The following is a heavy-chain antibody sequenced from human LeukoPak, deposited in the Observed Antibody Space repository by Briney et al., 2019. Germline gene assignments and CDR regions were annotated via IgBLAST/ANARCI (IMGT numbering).Heavy chain of an antibody. CDR1: GSYT. Sequence: GGSLRLSCAASGSYTIHWVRLAPGRGLEWVAVVSYDGSKKDYAASVKGRFTISRDNSKNTLYLELNSLRAVDTAIYYCARSSLGVASYYFYYYMDVWGTGATVTVSS. D-gene: IGHD3-3*01. J-gene: IGHJ6*03. CDR2: VSYDGSKK. V-gene: IGHV3-30*01. CDR3: ARSSLGVASYYFYYYMDV.